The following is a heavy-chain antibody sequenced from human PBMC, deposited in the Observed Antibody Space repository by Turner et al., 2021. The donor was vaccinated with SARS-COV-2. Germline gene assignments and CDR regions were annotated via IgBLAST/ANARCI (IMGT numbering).Heavy chain of an antibody. CDR1: AGSIRSSSYC. D-gene: IGHD5-18*01. J-gene: IGHJ6*02. CDR3: AKLIDSDMDYYGMDA. CDR2: SFYSGTT. V-gene: IGHV4-39*01. Sequence: QLQLQESEPGLVQPSATLSLPCTVAAGSIRSSSYCCGCIRQPPGKGREWSGNSFYSGTTYYNPSLESRVAISVDTSKNQFAQKLISATAAELAVYNSAKLIDSDMDYYGMDAWGQGTTVTVSS.